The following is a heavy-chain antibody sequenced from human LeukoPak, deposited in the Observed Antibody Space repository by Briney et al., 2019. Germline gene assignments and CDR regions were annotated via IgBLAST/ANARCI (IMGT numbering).Heavy chain of an antibody. Sequence: GGSLRLSCAASGFTFSSYDMNWVRQAPGKGLEWFSYISNSGDTIYYADSVKGRFTISRDNAKKSLYLQMNSLRAEDTAVYYCATEPPLGDTSSYYFNYWGQGTVVTVSS. J-gene: IGHJ4*02. V-gene: IGHV3-48*03. CDR1: GFTFSSYD. CDR3: ATEPPLGDTSSYYFNY. CDR2: ISNSGDTI. D-gene: IGHD3-22*01.